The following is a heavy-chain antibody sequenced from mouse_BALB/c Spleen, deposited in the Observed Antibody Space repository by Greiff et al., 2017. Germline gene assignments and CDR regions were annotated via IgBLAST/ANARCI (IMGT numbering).Heavy chain of an antibody. CDR3: ASPHYYGSSYEAY. V-gene: IGHV3-2*02. CDR1: GYSITSDYA. CDR2: ISYSGST. J-gene: IGHJ3*01. Sequence: VQLKESGPGLVKPSQSLSLTCTVTGYSITSDYAWNWIRQFPGNKLEWMGYISYSGSTSYNPSLKSRISITRDTSKNQFFLQLNSVTTEDTATYYCASPHYYGSSYEAYWGQGTLVTVSA. D-gene: IGHD1-1*01.